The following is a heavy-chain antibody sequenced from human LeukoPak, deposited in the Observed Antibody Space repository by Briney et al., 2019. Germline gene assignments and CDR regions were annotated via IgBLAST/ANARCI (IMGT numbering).Heavy chain of an antibody. J-gene: IGHJ4*02. CDR3: ARLVPVAGAYYFDY. V-gene: IGHV4-59*08. Sequence: SETLSLTCTVSGGSISSYYWSWIRQPPGKGLEWIGYIYYSGSTNYNPSLKSRVTISVDTSKNQFSLKLSSVTAADTAVYYCARLVPVAGAYYFDYWGQGTLVTVSS. CDR1: GGSISSYY. CDR2: IYYSGST. D-gene: IGHD6-19*01.